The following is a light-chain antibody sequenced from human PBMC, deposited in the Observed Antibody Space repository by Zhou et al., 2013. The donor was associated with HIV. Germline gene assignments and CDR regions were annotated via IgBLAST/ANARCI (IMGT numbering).Light chain of an antibody. CDR3: QQYGSSPMCS. CDR2: GAS. J-gene: IGKJ2*04. CDR1: QSVSSSY. V-gene: IGKV3-20*01. Sequence: EIVLTQSPGTLSLSPGERATLSCRASQSVSSSYLAWYQQKPGQAPRLLIYGASSRATGIPDRFSGSGSGTDFTLTISRLEPEDFAVYYCQQYGSSPMCSFGQGTK.